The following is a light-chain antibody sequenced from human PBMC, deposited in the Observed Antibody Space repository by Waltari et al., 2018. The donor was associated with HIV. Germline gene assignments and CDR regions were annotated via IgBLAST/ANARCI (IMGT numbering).Light chain of an antibody. J-gene: IGKJ2*01. CDR1: QSLTAN. Sequence: LTQSPATLSVSPGERVTLSCRASQSLTANLAWYQQRPGQAPRLLIYGASSRATDIPARFTGSGSGTDYTLTISSVQSEDSAVYYCQQNIHWPPYTFGQGDQAG. CDR2: GAS. CDR3: QQNIHWPPYT. V-gene: IGKV3-15*01.